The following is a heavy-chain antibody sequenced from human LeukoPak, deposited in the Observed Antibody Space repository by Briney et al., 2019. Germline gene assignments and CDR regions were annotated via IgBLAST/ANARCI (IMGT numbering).Heavy chain of an antibody. CDR3: AREVVPAALNWFDP. CDR1: GFTFSSYS. V-gene: IGHV3-21*01. D-gene: IGHD2-2*01. J-gene: IGHJ5*02. CDR2: ISSSSSYI. Sequence: GGSLRLSCAASGFTFSSYSMNWVRQAPGKGLEWVSSISSSSSYIYYADSVKGRFTISRDNAKNSLYLQMNSLRAEDTAVYYCAREVVPAALNWFDPWGQGTLVTVSS.